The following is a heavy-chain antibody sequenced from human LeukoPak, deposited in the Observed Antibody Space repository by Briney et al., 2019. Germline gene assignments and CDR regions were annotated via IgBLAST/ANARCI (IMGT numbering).Heavy chain of an antibody. D-gene: IGHD1-26*01. J-gene: IGHJ4*02. Sequence: GGFLRLSCAASGFTFSSYWMSWVRQAPGKGLEWVANIKQDGSEKYYVDSVKGRFTISRDNSKNTLYLQMNSLRAEDAAVYYCAKSGSYYGYYFDYWGQGTLVTVSS. CDR2: IKQDGSEK. CDR1: GFTFSSYW. V-gene: IGHV3-7*03. CDR3: AKSGSYYGYYFDY.